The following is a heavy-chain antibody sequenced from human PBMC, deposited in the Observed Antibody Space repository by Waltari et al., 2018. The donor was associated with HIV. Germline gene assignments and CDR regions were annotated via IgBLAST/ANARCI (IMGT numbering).Heavy chain of an antibody. CDR2: MNPNSGNT. Sequence: QVQLVQSGAEVKKPGASVTVSSKAYGYTFTSYDINWVRQATGQGLELLGWMNPNSGNTGYAQRFQGRVTMTRNTSISTAYMELSSLRSEDTAVYFCARGPQDYPKYYFDYWGQGTLVTVSS. D-gene: IGHD4-17*01. CDR1: GYTFTSYD. J-gene: IGHJ4*02. CDR3: ARGPQDYPKYYFDY. V-gene: IGHV1-8*01.